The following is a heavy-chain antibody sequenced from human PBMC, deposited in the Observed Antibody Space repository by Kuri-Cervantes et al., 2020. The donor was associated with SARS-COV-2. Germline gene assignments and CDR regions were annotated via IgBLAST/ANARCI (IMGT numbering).Heavy chain of an antibody. Sequence: GGSLRLSCAASGFSFNNFGIHWVRQAPGKGLEWVSLVSYEGTIKFYADSVKGRFTVSRDNSKNTFFLEMNSLITGDSAVYYCAKFRGPFHLSRYLLILEPWGQGTLVTVSS. CDR2: VSYEGTIK. CDR3: AKFRGPFHLSRYLLILEP. D-gene: IGHD2-15*01. V-gene: IGHV3-30*18. CDR1: GFSFNNFG. J-gene: IGHJ5*02.